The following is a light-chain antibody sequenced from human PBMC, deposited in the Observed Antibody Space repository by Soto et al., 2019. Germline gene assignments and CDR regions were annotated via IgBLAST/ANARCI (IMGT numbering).Light chain of an antibody. Sequence: DIQLAQSPSTLSASVGDRITITCRATQSINWLAWYQQKPGKAPKLLIFEASRLESGVPSRFRGSGSGTEFTLTISSLQPDDFGTYYCQHYDTYSPMWTFGQGTKV. V-gene: IGKV1-5*03. J-gene: IGKJ1*01. CDR1: QSINW. CDR2: EAS. CDR3: QHYDTYSPMWT.